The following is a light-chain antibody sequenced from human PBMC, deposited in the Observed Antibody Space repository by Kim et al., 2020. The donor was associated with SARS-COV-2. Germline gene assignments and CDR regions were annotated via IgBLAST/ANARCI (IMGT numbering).Light chain of an antibody. V-gene: IGLV3-1*01. J-gene: IGLJ2*01. CDR2: QDS. CDR1: KLGHKY. Sequence: SYELTQPPSVSVSPGQTAIITCSGDKLGHKYPCWYQQKPGQSPLLVIFQDSKRPSGIPERISGSNSGNTFTLTIRGAQAMDEAVYYCQAWDNNTVVFGGGTQLTVL. CDR3: QAWDNNTVV.